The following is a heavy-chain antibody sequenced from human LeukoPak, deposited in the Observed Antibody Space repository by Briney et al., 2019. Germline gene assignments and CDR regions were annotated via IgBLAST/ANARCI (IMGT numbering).Heavy chain of an antibody. CDR3: ARDQSITMVRGITRAPPKY. D-gene: IGHD3-10*01. CDR1: GLTFSSYS. Sequence: GGSLRLPCAASGLTFSSYSMNWVRQAPGKGLEWVSSISSSSSYIYYADSVKGRFTISRDNAKNSLYLQMNSLRAEDTAVYYCARDQSITMVRGITRAPPKYWGQGTLVTVSS. CDR2: ISSSSSYI. V-gene: IGHV3-21*01. J-gene: IGHJ4*02.